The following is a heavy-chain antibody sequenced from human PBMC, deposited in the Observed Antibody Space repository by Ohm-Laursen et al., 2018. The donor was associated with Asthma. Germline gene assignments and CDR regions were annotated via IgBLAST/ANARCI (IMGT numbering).Heavy chain of an antibody. CDR3: VRTHTGSGYYYYGMDV. D-gene: IGHD4-17*01. Sequence: SGTLSLTCTVSGGSISSSSYYWGWIRQPPGKGLEWIGSIYYSGSTYYNPSLKSRVTISVDTSKNQFSLKLSSVTAADTAVYYCVRTHTGSGYYYYGMDVWGQGTTVTVSS. CDR1: GGSISSSSYY. J-gene: IGHJ6*02. V-gene: IGHV4-39*01. CDR2: IYYSGST.